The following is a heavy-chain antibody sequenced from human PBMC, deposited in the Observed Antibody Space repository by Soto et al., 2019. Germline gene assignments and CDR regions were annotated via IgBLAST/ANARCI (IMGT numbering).Heavy chain of an antibody. J-gene: IGHJ4*02. CDR3: ARDSCSGGSCYYFDY. CDR2: IKQDGSEK. Sequence: EVQLVESGGGLVQPGGSLRLSCAASGFTFSSYWMSWVRQAPGKGLEWVANIKQDGSEKYYVDSVKGRFTISRDNAKNSLYLQMNSLRAEDTAVYYCARDSCSGGSCYYFDYWGPGTLVTVSS. V-gene: IGHV3-7*01. CDR1: GFTFSSYW. D-gene: IGHD2-15*01.